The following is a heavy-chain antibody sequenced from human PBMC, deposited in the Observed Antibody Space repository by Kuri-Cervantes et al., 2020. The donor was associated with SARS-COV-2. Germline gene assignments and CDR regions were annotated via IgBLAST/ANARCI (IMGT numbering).Heavy chain of an antibody. CDR3: ARDTRRRSGNLPFDY. D-gene: IGHD3-3*01. CDR1: GFTFSDYY. CDR2: ISDGGRAK. J-gene: IGHJ4*02. V-gene: IGHV3-11*01. Sequence: GESLKISCAASGFTFSDYYMSWIRQAPGRGLEWVSYISDGGRAKHYADSVKGRFTVSRDNAKNSLYLQINSLRAEDTALYYCARDTRRRSGNLPFDYWGQGTLVTVSS.